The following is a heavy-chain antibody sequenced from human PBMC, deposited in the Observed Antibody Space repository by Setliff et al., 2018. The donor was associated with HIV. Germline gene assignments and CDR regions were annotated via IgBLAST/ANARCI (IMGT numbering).Heavy chain of an antibody. CDR2: IYYSGST. V-gene: IGHV4-59*01. J-gene: IGHJ4*02. CDR1: GGSISSYY. Sequence: LSETLSLTCTVSGGSISSYYWSWIRQSPGKGLEWLGYIYYSGSTNYNPSLKSRVTISVDTSKNQFSLTLNSVTAADTAVYYRARGPAGRLVFLSYWGQGTLVTVSS. D-gene: IGHD6-6*01. CDR3: ARGPAGRLVFLSY.